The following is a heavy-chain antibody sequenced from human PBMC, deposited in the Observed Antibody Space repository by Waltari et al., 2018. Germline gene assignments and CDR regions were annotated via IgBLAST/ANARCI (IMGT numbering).Heavy chain of an antibody. Sequence: QLQLQESGPGLVKPSETLSLTCTVSGGSISSSSYYWGWIRQPPGKGLAWIGGIYYSGSTYYNPALKCRVTISVDTSKNQFSLKLSSVTAADTAVYYCARGKARPTSAEYFQHWGQGTLVTVSS. D-gene: IGHD6-6*01. CDR3: ARGKARPTSAEYFQH. J-gene: IGHJ1*01. CDR1: GGSISSSSYY. CDR2: IYYSGST. V-gene: IGHV4-39*07.